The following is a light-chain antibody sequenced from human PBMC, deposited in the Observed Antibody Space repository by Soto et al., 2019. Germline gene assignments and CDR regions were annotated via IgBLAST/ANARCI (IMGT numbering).Light chain of an antibody. CDR3: QQYGGT. Sequence: DIQMTQSPSTLSASVGDRVTITCRASQSISSWLAWYQQKPGKAPKLLIYDASSLASGVPSRFSGSGSGTEFTLTISSLQPDEFPTYYCQQYGGTFGQGTKVEIK. J-gene: IGKJ1*01. CDR2: DAS. CDR1: QSISSW. V-gene: IGKV1-5*01.